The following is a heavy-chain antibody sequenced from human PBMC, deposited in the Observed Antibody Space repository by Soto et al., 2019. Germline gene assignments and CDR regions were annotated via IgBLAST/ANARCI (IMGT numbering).Heavy chain of an antibody. V-gene: IGHV3-53*01. CDR3: EKGRSYYYYYGVDV. CDR2: INNGGST. J-gene: IGHJ6*02. CDR1: GFTASVTL. Sequence: PGGSLRLSCAPSGFTASVTLLTWVRQAPGKGLEWVSVINNGGSTYYADSVKGRCTISRDNAKSTLYLQMNSLRAEDTALYYCEKGRSYYYYYGVDVWGQGTTVTVSS.